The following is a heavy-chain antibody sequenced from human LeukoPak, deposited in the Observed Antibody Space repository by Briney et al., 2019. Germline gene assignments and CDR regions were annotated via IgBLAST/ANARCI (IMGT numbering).Heavy chain of an antibody. Sequence: PGGSLRLSCVASGFAFTDYGMRWGRHAPGKGLGWVSYIFNDGRSTSYADSVRGRFTLSRDNSKNTLHLQMNSLREANTALYYTSRNYNGMSYWGQGTRVIVSS. V-gene: IGHV3-74*01. CDR1: GFAFTDYG. D-gene: IGHD2-8*01. CDR3: SRNYNGMSY. J-gene: IGHJ4*02. CDR2: IFNDGRST.